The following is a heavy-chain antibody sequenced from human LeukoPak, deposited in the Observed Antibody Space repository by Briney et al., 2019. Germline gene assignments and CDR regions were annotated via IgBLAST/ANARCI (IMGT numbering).Heavy chain of an antibody. D-gene: IGHD5-18*01. CDR2: IWYDGSNI. CDR1: GFTFSSYN. CDR3: AKDCGSSYGYVFDL. Sequence: GGSLRLSCAASGFTFSSYNMHWVRQAPGKGLEWVALIWYDGSNINYVDSVKGRFTISRDNSKNALYLQMDSLRAEDTAVYHCAKDCGSSYGYVFDLWGRGTPVTVSS. J-gene: IGHJ2*01. V-gene: IGHV3-33*06.